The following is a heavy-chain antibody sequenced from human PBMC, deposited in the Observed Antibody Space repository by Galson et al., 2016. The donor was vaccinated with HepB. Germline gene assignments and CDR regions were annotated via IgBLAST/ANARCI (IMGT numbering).Heavy chain of an antibody. CDR1: GFTFSNYA. D-gene: IGHD1-26*01. Sequence: SLRLSCAASGFTFSNYAMHWVRQAPGKGLEWVSYISGSSALIYYADSVKGRFTISRDNAKNSLFLQMNNLRDEDTAFYYCTRERRASGDYWGQGALVTVSS. V-gene: IGHV3-48*02. J-gene: IGHJ4*02. CDR2: ISGSSALI. CDR3: TRERRASGDY.